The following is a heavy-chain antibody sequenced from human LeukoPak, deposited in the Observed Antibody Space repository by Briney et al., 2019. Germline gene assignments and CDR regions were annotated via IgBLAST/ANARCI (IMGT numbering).Heavy chain of an antibody. D-gene: IGHD2/OR15-2a*01. CDR2: INPNSGGT. CDR3: ARALSGAYGAFDI. V-gene: IGHV1-2*02. Sequence: ASVKVSCKASGYTFTGYYMHWVRQAPGQGLEWMGWINPNSGGTNYAQKFQGRVTMTRDTSISTAYVELSRLRSDDTAVYYCARALSGAYGAFDIWGQGTMVTVSS. CDR1: GYTFTGYY. J-gene: IGHJ3*02.